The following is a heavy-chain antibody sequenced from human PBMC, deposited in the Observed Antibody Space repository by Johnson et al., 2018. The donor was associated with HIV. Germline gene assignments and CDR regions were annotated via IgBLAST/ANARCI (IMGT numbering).Heavy chain of an antibody. J-gene: IGHJ3*02. CDR2: INSDGTST. Sequence: VQLVESGGGLVQPGGSLRLSCSASGFTFSTYWMHWVRQAPGKGLVWVSRINSDGTSTSYADSMKGRLTISRDNAKKSLFLQMNSLKAEDTDVYYCAREGGYSGRYYGHDAFDIWGQGTMVTVSS. CDR1: GFTFSTYW. D-gene: IGHD1-26*01. CDR3: AREGGYSGRYYGHDAFDI. V-gene: IGHV3-74*01.